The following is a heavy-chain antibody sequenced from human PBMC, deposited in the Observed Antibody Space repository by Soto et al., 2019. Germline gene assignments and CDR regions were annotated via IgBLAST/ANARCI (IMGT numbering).Heavy chain of an antibody. D-gene: IGHD3-10*01. Sequence: ASVKVSCKTSGYSFTGYYMHWVRQAPGQGLEWMGWINPNNGGTNYAQKFQGRVSMTRDTSINTAYMELTRMTSDDTAMYYCVRDGSWSYQPANYYYYMDVWGTGTTVTVSS. CDR1: GYSFTGYY. CDR3: VRDGSWSYQPANYYYYMDV. CDR2: INPNNGGT. V-gene: IGHV1-2*02. J-gene: IGHJ6*03.